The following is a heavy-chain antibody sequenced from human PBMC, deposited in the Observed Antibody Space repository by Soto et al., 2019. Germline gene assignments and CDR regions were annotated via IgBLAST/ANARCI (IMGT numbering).Heavy chain of an antibody. D-gene: IGHD6-25*01. CDR1: GGSISSGDYY. CDR3: AGEPKGGPAAGAIEI. V-gene: IGHV4-30-4*01. Sequence: SETLSLTCTVSGGSISSGDYYWTWIRQPPGKGLEWIGFIFYTGSPYYNPSLKSRVAISVDTSKDQFSLNLTPVTAADTAVYFCAGEPKGGPAAGAIEIWGQGTMVTVSS. CDR2: IFYTGSP. J-gene: IGHJ3*02.